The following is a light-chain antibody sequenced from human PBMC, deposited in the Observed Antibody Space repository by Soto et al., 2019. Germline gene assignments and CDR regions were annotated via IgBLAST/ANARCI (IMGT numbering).Light chain of an antibody. Sequence: DIVMTQSPDSLAVSLGERATINCKSSQSVLYNSDNKNYLAWYQQKPGQPPELLIYWASSRESGVPDRFSGSGSGTDFTLTISSLQAEDVAVYYCQQYGSSPSWTFGQGTKVEIK. J-gene: IGKJ1*01. CDR1: QSVLYNSDNKNY. V-gene: IGKV4-1*01. CDR2: WAS. CDR3: QQYGSSPSWT.